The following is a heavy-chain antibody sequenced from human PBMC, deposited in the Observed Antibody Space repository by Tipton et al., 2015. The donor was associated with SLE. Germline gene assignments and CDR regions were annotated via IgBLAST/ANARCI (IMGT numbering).Heavy chain of an antibody. V-gene: IGHV4-38-2*02. Sequence: TLSLTCAVSGYSISSGYYWGWIRQPPGKGLDWIASIFHSGSTCYNPSLKSRVTISVDTSKNQFSLKLNSVTAADTAVYYCARDPSIGFDPWGQGTLVTVSS. CDR1: GYSISSGYY. CDR2: IFHSGST. J-gene: IGHJ5*02. CDR3: ARDPSIGFDP.